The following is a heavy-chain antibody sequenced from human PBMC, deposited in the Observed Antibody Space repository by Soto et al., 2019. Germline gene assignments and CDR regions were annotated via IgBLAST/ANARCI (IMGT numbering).Heavy chain of an antibody. V-gene: IGHV5-51*01. CDR2: IYPGDSDT. CDR3: ARLGYYDSSGFLSGMDV. J-gene: IGHJ6*02. CDR1: GYSFTSYW. D-gene: IGHD3-22*01. Sequence: GESLKISCKGSGYSFTSYWTGWVRQMPGKGLEWMGIIYPGDSDTRYSPSFQGQVTISADKSISTAYLQWSSLKASDTAMYYCARLGYYDSSGFLSGMDVWGQGTTVTVSS.